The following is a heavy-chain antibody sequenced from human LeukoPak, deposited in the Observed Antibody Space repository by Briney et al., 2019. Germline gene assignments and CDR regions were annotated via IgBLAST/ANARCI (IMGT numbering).Heavy chain of an antibody. CDR1: GGSFSGYY. CDR3: ASYTYCGGDCYSYWLDP. Sequence: PSETLSLTCAVYGGSFSGYYWSWIRQPPGKGLEWIGAINHSGSTNYNPSLKSRVTISVDTSKNQFSLKLSSVTAADTAVYYCASYTYCGGDCYSYWLDPWGQGTLVTVSS. D-gene: IGHD2-21*02. J-gene: IGHJ5*02. CDR2: INHSGST. V-gene: IGHV4-34*01.